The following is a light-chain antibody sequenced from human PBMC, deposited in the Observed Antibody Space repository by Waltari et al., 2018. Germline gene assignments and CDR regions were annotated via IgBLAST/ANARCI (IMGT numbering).Light chain of an antibody. CDR3: QQYDDFPFT. V-gene: IGKV1D-16*01. CDR2: LAS. Sequence: DIQMTQSPSSLSASVGDRVTITCHASQDISSWLAWYQQIPGQAPKPLIYLASTLQSGVPSRFSVSGSGTDFTLTISSLQPEDFATYYCQQYDDFPFTFGPGTKLDIK. J-gene: IGKJ3*01. CDR1: QDISSW.